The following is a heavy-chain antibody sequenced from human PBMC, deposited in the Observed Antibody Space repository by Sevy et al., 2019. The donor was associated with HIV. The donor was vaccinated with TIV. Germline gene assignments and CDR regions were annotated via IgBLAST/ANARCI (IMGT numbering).Heavy chain of an antibody. J-gene: IGHJ4*02. CDR3: AKDREYSSGWYLYYFDY. CDR1: GFTFSSYA. CDR2: ISGSGGST. Sequence: GGSLRLPCAASGFTFSSYAMSWVRQAPGKGLEWVSAISGSGGSTYYADSVKGRFTISRDNSKNTLYLQMNSLRAEDTAVYYCAKDREYSSGWYLYYFDYWGQGTLVTVSS. V-gene: IGHV3-23*01. D-gene: IGHD6-19*01.